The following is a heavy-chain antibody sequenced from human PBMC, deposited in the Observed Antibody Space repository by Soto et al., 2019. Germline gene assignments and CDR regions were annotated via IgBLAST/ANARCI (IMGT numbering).Heavy chain of an antibody. V-gene: IGHV4-30-2*01. CDR2: IYHSGST. CDR3: ARGQVVAAQP. J-gene: IGHJ5*02. Sequence: SETLSLTCTVSGGSISSGGYYWSWIRQHPGKGLEWIGYIYHSGSTYYNPSLKSRVTISVDRSKNQFSLKLSSVTAADTAVYYCARGQVVAAQPWGQGTLVTVSS. CDR1: GGSISSGGYY. D-gene: IGHD2-15*01.